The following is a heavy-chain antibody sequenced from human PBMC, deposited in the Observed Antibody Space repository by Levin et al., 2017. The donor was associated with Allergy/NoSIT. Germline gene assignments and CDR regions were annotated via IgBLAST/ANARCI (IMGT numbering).Heavy chain of an antibody. D-gene: IGHD4-11*01. J-gene: IGHJ4*02. CDR2: IKQDGSEQ. CDR1: GFTFSSYS. CDR3: ARGSYSLTY. V-gene: IGHV3-7*01. Sequence: GGSLRLSCAASGFTFSSYSMNWVRQAPGKGLEWVASIKQDGSEQYYVDSVKGRFTISRDNAKNSLFLQMNSLRAEDTALYYCARGSYSLTYWGQGTLVTVSS.